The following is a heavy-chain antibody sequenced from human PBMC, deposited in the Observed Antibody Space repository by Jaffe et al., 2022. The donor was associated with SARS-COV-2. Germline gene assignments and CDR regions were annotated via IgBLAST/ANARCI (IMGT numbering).Heavy chain of an antibody. V-gene: IGHV1-8*01. CDR2: MNPNSGNT. CDR1: GYTFTSYD. Sequence: QVQLVQSGAEVKKPGASVKVSCKASGYTFTSYDINWVRQATGQGLEWMGWMNPNSGNTGYAQKFQGRVTMTRNTSISTAYMELSSLRSEDTAVYYCARASVSYYYGSGSYRAGFDPWGQGTLVTVSS. J-gene: IGHJ5*02. D-gene: IGHD3-10*01. CDR3: ARASVSYYYGSGSYRAGFDP.